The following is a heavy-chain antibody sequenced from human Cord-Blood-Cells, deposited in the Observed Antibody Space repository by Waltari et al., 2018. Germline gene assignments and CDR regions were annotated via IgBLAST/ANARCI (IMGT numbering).Heavy chain of an antibody. CDR2: IYHSGST. V-gene: IGHV4-38-2*02. J-gene: IGHJ5*02. D-gene: IGHD2-2*03. CDR3: ARERDGYCSSTGCNWFDP. Sequence: QVQLQESGPGLVKPSETLSLTCTVSGYSISSGYYWGWIRQPPGKGLEWIGSIYHSGSTYYNPSLKSRVTISVDTSKNQFSLKLSSVTAADTAVYYCARERDGYCSSTGCNWFDPWGQGTLVTVSS. CDR1: GYSISSGYY.